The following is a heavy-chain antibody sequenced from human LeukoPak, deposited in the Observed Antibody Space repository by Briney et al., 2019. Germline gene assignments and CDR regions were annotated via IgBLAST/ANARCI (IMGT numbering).Heavy chain of an antibody. CDR1: GFTFSSYG. CDR2: IWYDGSNK. V-gene: IGHV3-33*01. CDR3: AREGTAAAGKRRSSQFDY. J-gene: IGHJ4*02. D-gene: IGHD6-13*01. Sequence: GGSLRLSCAASGFTFSSYGMHWVRQAPGKGLEWVAVIWYDGSNKYYADSVKGRFTISRGNSKNTPYLQMNSLRAEDTAVYYCAREGTAAAGKRRSSQFDYWGQGTLVTVSS.